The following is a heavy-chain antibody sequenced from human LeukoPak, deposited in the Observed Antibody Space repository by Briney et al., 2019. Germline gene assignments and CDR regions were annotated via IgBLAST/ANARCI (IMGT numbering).Heavy chain of an antibody. J-gene: IGHJ6*03. CDR3: ARDRHTAAAVYYYYMDV. CDR2: INAYNGNT. D-gene: IGHD6-13*01. CDR1: GYTFTIYI. V-gene: IGHV1-18*01. Sequence: ASVKVCCKASGYTFTIYIISWVRQAPGQGLEWIGWINAYNGNTDYAQRVQGRVTMTTDTSTSTAYMELRRLSSDDTAVYYCARDRHTAAAVYYYYMDVWGKGNPVTVSS.